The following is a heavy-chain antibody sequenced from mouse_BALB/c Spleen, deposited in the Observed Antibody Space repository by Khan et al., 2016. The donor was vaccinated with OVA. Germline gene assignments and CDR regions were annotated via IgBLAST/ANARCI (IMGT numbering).Heavy chain of an antibody. CDR1: GYSITSDYT. Sequence: VQLVESGPDLVKPSQSLSLTCTVTGYSITSDYTWHWIRQFPGNKLEWMGYIHYSGSTNYNPSFKSRISITRDTSKNQFFLQLNSVTIEDTATYYCTRFDGYYDAMDYWGQGTSVTVSS. CDR3: TRFDGYYDAMDY. D-gene: IGHD2-3*01. V-gene: IGHV3-1*02. CDR2: IHYSGST. J-gene: IGHJ4*01.